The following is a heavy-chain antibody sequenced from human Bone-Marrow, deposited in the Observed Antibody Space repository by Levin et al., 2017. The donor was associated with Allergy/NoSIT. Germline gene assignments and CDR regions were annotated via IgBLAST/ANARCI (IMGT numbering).Heavy chain of an antibody. D-gene: IGHD3-10*01. V-gene: IGHV3-30*01. CDR3: ASFYFGDDFDY. CDR2: FSSSFPLP. CDR1: GFTLSRFA. J-gene: IGHJ4*02. Sequence: SLLLSRAASGFTLSRFAMHWVRQTPGPFLSFFSSFSSSFPLPPSSPSLKGRFTISRDNPNNMVLLHMNYLRPDDTALYYCASFYFGDDFDYWGQGTLVIVSS.